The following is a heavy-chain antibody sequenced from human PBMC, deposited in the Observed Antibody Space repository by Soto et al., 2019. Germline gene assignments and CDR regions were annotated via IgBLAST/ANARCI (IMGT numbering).Heavy chain of an antibody. V-gene: IGHV3-49*03. D-gene: IGHD6-13*01. Sequence: GGSLRLSCTASGFTFGDYAMSWFRQAPGKGLEWVGFIRSNAYGGTTEYAASVKGRFTISRDDSKSLAYLKMNSLKTEDTAVYYGTRKQQLDNFNYWGQGTLVTVSS. CDR2: IRSNAYGGTT. CDR3: TRKQQLDNFNY. J-gene: IGHJ4*02. CDR1: GFTFGDYA.